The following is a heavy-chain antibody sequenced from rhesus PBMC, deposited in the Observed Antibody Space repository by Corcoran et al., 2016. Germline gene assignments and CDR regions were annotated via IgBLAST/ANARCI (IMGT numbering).Heavy chain of an antibody. CDR3: ARLGVLQFLDWSPFDAFDF. J-gene: IGHJ3*01. CDR2: ISYSGST. Sequence: QLQLQESGPGLVKPSETLSLTCAVSGYSISSGYGWSWIRQPPGKGLECIGYISYSGSTSYNPSLKSRVTMSRDTSKNHFSLKLSSVTAADTAVYYCARLGVLQFLDWSPFDAFDFWGQGLRVTVSS. D-gene: IGHD3-3*01. CDR1: GYSISSGYG. V-gene: IGHV4-122*02.